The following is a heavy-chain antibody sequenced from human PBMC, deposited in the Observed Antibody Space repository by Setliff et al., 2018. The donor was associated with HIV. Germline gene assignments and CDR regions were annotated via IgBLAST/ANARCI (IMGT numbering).Heavy chain of an antibody. D-gene: IGHD5-12*01. J-gene: IGHJ4*01. CDR1: GFTFNNAW. CDR3: VTDRDGYNH. Sequence: LRLSCVASGFTFNNAWMNWVRQAPGKGLEWVGRIKKSSDGGTTDDASPVKGRFTISRDNAKNTLYLQMNSLRVEDTAVFYCVTDRDGYNHWGHGTLVTVSS. CDR2: IKKSSDGGTT. V-gene: IGHV3-15*05.